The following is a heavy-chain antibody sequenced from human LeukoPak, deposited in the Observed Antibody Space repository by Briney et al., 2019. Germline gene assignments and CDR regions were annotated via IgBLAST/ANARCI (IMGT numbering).Heavy chain of an antibody. CDR3: AKDPAEEMATINYFDY. D-gene: IGHD5-24*01. V-gene: IGHV3-9*01. CDR1: GFTFDDYA. Sequence: GGSLRLSCAASGFTFDDYAMHWVRQAPGKGLEWVSGISWNSGSIGYADSVKGRFTISRDNAKNSLYLQMNSLRAEDTALYYCAKDPAEEMATINYFDYWGQGTLVTVSS. J-gene: IGHJ4*02. CDR2: ISWNSGSI.